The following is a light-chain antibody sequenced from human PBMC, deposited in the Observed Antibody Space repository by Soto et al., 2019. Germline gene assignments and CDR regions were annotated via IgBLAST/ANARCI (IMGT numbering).Light chain of an antibody. J-gene: IGKJ4*01. CDR2: AAS. Sequence: MQLPQCPSSLSASVGDRVTXTCRASQGMRTCWAGYQQQPGKAPKLLXYAASTLQRGGPSRFSGSGSATDFTCTISSLQPEDFATYYGQQLNSYPLTFGGGTKVDIK. CDR1: QGMRTC. V-gene: IGKV1-9*01. CDR3: QQLNSYPLT.